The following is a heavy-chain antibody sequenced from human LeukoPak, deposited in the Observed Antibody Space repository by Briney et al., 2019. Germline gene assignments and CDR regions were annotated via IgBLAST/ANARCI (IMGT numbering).Heavy chain of an antibody. CDR2: MNPNSGNT. CDR1: GYTFTSYD. J-gene: IGHJ6*03. CDR3: ARGSRNRITIFGVVMPNYYYYMDV. Sequence: GASVKVSCKASGYTFTSYDINWVRQATGQGLERMGWMNPNSGNTGYAQKFQGRVTMTRNTSISTAYMELSSLRSEDTAVYYCARGSRNRITIFGVVMPNYYYYMDVWGKGTTVTVSS. V-gene: IGHV1-8*01. D-gene: IGHD3-3*01.